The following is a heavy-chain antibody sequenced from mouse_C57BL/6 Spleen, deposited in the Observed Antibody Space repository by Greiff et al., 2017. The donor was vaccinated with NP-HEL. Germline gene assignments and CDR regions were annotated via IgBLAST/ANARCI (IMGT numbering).Heavy chain of an antibody. J-gene: IGHJ2*01. CDR3: TTGDGYLFDY. CDR2: IDPENGDT. Sequence: EVQLQQSGAELVRPGASVKLSCTASGFNIKDDYMHWVKQRPEQGLEWIGWIDPENGDTEYASKFQGKATITADTSSNTAYLQLSSLTSEDTAVYYCTTGDGYLFDYWGQGTTLTVSS. CDR1: GFNIKDDY. D-gene: IGHD2-3*01. V-gene: IGHV14-4*01.